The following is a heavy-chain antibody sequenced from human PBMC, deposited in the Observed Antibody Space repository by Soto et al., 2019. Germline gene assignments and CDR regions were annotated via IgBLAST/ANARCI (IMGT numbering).Heavy chain of an antibody. Sequence: GSLRLSCAASGFTFSNYPMSWVRQAPGKGREWVSYISDSGGTTYYADSVKGRFTISRDNSKNTLYLQMNSLRAEDTAVYYCAKDPYCSSISCYAGNFYYWGQGALVTVSS. CDR2: ISDSGGTT. CDR3: AKDPYCSSISCYAGNFYY. CDR1: GFTFSNYP. V-gene: IGHV3-23*01. D-gene: IGHD2-2*01. J-gene: IGHJ4*02.